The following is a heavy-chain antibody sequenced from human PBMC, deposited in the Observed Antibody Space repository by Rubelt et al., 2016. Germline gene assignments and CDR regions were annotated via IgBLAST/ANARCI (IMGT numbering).Heavy chain of an antibody. CDR2: SYI. J-gene: IGHJ4*02. D-gene: IGHD4-23*01. CDR3: AKDRIATVVTPLFDY. V-gene: IGHV3-43D*04. Sequence: SYIYYADSVKGRFTISRDNSKNSLYLQMNSLRAEDTAVYYCAKDRIATVVTPLFDYWGQGTLVTVSS.